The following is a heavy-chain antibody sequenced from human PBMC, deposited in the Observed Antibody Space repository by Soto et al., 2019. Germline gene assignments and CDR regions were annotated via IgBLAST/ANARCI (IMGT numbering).Heavy chain of an antibody. CDR3: ARHYYDFWSGQSGYYFDY. J-gene: IGHJ4*02. D-gene: IGHD3-3*01. Sequence: RQPAGKGLEWIGRIYTSGSTNYNPSLQSRVSMSVDTSKNQFSLKMRSVTAADTAVYYCARHYYDFWSGQSGYYFDYWGQGTLVTVSS. CDR2: IYTSGST. V-gene: IGHV4-4*07.